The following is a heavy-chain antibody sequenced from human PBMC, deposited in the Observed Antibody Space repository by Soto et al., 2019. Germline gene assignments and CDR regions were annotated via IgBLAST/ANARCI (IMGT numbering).Heavy chain of an antibody. V-gene: IGHV3-23*01. CDR1: GFTFSSYA. J-gene: IGHJ4*02. Sequence: GGSLRLSCAASGFTFSSYAMSWVRQAPGKGLEWVSAISGSGGSTYYADSVKGRFTISRDNSKNTLYLQMNSLRAEDTAVYYCAKFIFSSSYPPKRTFDYWGQGTLVTVSS. CDR3: AKFIFSSSYPPKRTFDY. CDR2: ISGSGGST. D-gene: IGHD6-6*01.